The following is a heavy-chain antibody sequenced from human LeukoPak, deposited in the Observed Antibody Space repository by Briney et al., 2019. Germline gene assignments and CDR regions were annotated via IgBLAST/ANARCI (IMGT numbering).Heavy chain of an antibody. Sequence: SETLSLTCTVSGGSISSGDYYWSWIRQPPGKGLEWIVYIYYSGSTYYNPSLKSRVTISVDTSKNQFSLKLSSVTAADTAVYYCARAPPIAAAGGVDSWGQGTLVTVSS. D-gene: IGHD6-13*01. V-gene: IGHV4-30-4*02. CDR2: IYYSGST. CDR3: ARAPPIAAAGGVDS. CDR1: GGSISSGDYY. J-gene: IGHJ4*02.